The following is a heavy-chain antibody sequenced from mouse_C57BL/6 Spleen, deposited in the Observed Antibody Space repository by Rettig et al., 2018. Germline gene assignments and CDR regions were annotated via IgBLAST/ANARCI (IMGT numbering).Heavy chain of an antibody. CDR2: INPNNGGT. CDR3: ARGDYGSSYDFDY. Sequence: EVQLQQSGPALVKPGASVKISCKASGYTFTDYYMNWVKQSHGKSLEWIGDINPNNGGTSYNQKFKGKATLTVDKSSSTAYMELRSLTSEDSAVYYCARGDYGSSYDFDYWGQGTTLTVSS. D-gene: IGHD1-1*01. V-gene: IGHV1-26*01. J-gene: IGHJ2*01. CDR1: GYTFTDYY.